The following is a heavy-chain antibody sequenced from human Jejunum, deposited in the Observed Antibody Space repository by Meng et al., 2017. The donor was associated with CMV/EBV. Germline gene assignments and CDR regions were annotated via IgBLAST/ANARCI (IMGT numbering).Heavy chain of an antibody. CDR1: FTSYD. CDR2: ISITGGSK. CDR3: AKDPDSSGYFYLVTKYLDY. D-gene: IGHD3-22*01. J-gene: IGHJ4*02. V-gene: IGHV3-23*01. Sequence: FTSYDMNWVRRAEGKGLGWVARISITGGSKCYGDSVKGRFTICRDNSKNTLYLQMDSLRAEDTAVYYCAKDPDSSGYFYLVTKYLDYWGQGTLVTVSS.